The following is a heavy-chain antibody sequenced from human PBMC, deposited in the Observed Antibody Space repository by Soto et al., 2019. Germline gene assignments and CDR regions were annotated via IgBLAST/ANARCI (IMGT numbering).Heavy chain of an antibody. V-gene: IGHV3-74*01. J-gene: IGHJ6*02. Sequence: GGSLRLSCAASGYTFSSYWIHWVRQAPGKGLVWVSRVNNDGSGTAYADSVEGRFTISRDNAKNTVYLQLNSLRAEDTAVYYCGRGGSEHATDVWGQGTTVTVSS. CDR2: VNNDGSGT. CDR1: GYTFSSYW. CDR3: GRGGSEHATDV.